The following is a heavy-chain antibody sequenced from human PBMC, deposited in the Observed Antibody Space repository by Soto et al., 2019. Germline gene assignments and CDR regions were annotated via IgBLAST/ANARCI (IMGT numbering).Heavy chain of an antibody. CDR2: IKSKAAGGTT. J-gene: IGHJ4*01. Sequence: EVQLVESGGDLVKPGGSLRLSCAASGFTFTDAWINWVRQAPGKGLEWVGRIKSKAAGGTTDFAEPVKGRFAISRDDSYSMFYLQMNSLKTEDTAFYYCTTYSFSSTTVVRFDYWGHGTLVIVSS. D-gene: IGHD2-2*01. CDR1: GFTFTDAW. V-gene: IGHV3-15*07. CDR3: TTYSFSSTTVVRFDY.